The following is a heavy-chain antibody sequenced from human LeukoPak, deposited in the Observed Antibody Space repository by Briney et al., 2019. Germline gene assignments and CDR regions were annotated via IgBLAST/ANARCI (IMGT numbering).Heavy chain of an antibody. V-gene: IGHV3-30-3*01. CDR2: ISYDGSNK. D-gene: IGHD6-13*01. Sequence: GRSLRLSCAASGFTFSSYAMHWVRQAPGKGLEWVAVISYDGSNKYYADSVKGRFTISRDNSKNTLYLQMNSLRAEDTAVYYCARDRVRAAAGMSWQYYFDYWGQGTLVTVSS. J-gene: IGHJ4*02. CDR1: GFTFSSYA. CDR3: ARDRVRAAAGMSWQYYFDY.